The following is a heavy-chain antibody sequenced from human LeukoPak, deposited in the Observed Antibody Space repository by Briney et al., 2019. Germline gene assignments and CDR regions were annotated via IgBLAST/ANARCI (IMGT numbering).Heavy chain of an antibody. Sequence: ASVKVSCKASGYIFTSYGISWVRQAPGQGLEWMGWISAYNGNTNYVQKLQGRVTMTTDTSTSTAYMELRSLRSDDTAVYYCARDFPLVVGATTDYFDYWGQGTLVTVSS. J-gene: IGHJ4*02. V-gene: IGHV1-18*01. CDR3: ARDFPLVVGATTDYFDY. D-gene: IGHD1-26*01. CDR1: GYIFTSYG. CDR2: ISAYNGNT.